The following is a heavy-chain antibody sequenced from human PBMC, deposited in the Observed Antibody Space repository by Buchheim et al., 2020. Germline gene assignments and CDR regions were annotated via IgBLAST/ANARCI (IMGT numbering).Heavy chain of an antibody. D-gene: IGHD1-1*01. CDR3: TGDDNSLGDH. CDR2: ISSEGRSA. Sequence: EVQLVESGGGLAQPGGSLRLSCAASAFAFSRYPMHWVRQGPGKGLVWVSRISSEGRSATYADSVKGRFITSRDNVRNILYLQMNSLSVEDTAVYYCTGDDNSLGDHWGQGTL. J-gene: IGHJ4*02. V-gene: IGHV3-74*01. CDR1: AFAFSRYP.